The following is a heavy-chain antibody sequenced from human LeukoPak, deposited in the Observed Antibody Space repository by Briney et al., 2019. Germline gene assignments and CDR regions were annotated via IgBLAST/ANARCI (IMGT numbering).Heavy chain of an antibody. Sequence: GGSLRLSCAASGFTFSSYAMSWVRQAPGKGLEWVSAISGSGGSTYYADSVKGRFTISRDNSKNTLYLQMNSLRAEDTAVYYGAKVKLPYYYDSSGYYGAPDSFDYWGQGTLVTVSS. CDR2: ISGSGGST. CDR3: AKVKLPYYYDSSGYYGAPDSFDY. V-gene: IGHV3-23*01. J-gene: IGHJ4*02. CDR1: GFTFSSYA. D-gene: IGHD3-22*01.